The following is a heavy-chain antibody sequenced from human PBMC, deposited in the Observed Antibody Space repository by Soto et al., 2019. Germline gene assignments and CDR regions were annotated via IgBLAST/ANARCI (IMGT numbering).Heavy chain of an antibody. CDR2: ISGSGGST. V-gene: IGHV3-23*01. CDR3: ARQSQLSAVF. J-gene: IGHJ4*02. CDR1: GFTFTNYA. Sequence: EVQLLESGGGLVQPGGSLRLSCAASGFTFTNYAMSWVRQAPGKGLEWVSGISGSGGSTYYADSVKGRFTISRDNSKNTLSLQMNSLRAEDTAVYYCARQSQLSAVFWGQGTLVTVSS.